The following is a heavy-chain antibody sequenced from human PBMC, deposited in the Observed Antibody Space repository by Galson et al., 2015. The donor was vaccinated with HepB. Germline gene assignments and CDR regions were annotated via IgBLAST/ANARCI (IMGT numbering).Heavy chain of an antibody. CDR2: ISGSGGST. CDR3: GRAAISLWFGEFFGGHGMDV. J-gene: IGHJ6*02. D-gene: IGHD3-10*01. Sequence: SLRLSCAASGFTFSSYAMSWVRQAPGKGLEWVSAISGSGGSTYYADSVKGRFTISRDNSKNTLYLQMNSLRAEDTAVYYCGRAAISLWFGEFFGGHGMDVWGQGTTVTVSS. CDR1: GFTFSSYA. V-gene: IGHV3-23*01.